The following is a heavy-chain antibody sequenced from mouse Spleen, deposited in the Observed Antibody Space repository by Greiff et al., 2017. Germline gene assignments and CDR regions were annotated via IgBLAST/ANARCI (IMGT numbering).Heavy chain of an antibody. CDR3: ARWLLRYFDV. V-gene: IGHV3-5*01. J-gene: IGHJ1*01. D-gene: IGHD2-3*01. CDR2: IYYSGTI. CDR1: GISITTGNYR. Sequence: EVQGVESGPGLVKPSQTVFLTCTVTGISITTGNYRWSWIRQFPGNNLEWIGYIYYSGTITYNPSLTSRTTITRDTPKNQFFLEMNSLTAEDTATYYCARWLLRYFDVWGAGTTVTVSS.